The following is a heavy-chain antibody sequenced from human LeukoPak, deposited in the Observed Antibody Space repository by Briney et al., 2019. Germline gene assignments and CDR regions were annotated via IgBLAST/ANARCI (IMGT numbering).Heavy chain of an antibody. Sequence: ASVKVSCKASGHPVIAYYIHWVPHAPGQRLGGMGWINPYSGDTKYAQKFQGRVTMTRNSTDSTAYMELHSMNSHGKAELLCASRPGYNYGYRVDNWGQGTLVTVSS. CDR1: GHPVIAYY. CDR3: ASRPGYNYGYRVDN. D-gene: IGHD5-18*01. J-gene: IGHJ4*02. V-gene: IGHV1-2*02. CDR2: INPYSGDT.